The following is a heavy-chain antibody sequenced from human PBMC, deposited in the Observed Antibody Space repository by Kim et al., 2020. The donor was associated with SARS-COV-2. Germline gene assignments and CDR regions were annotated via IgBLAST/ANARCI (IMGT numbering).Heavy chain of an antibody. Sequence: GGSLRLSCAAFGSTFSNYGIHWVRQAPGKGLEWLAVISYDGNNQYYADSVKGRFTISRDNSKNTIHLQMNSLGAEDTAVYYCAKVHHWFCGMDLWGQGTTVTVS. D-gene: IGHD3-10*01. CDR2: ISYDGNNQ. CDR3: AKVHHWFCGMDL. J-gene: IGHJ6*02. V-gene: IGHV3-30*18. CDR1: GSTFSNYG.